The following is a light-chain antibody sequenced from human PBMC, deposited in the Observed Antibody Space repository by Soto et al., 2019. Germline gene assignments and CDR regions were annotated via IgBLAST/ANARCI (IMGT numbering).Light chain of an antibody. Sequence: ESMLTQSPGTLSLSPGERATLSCRASRSVSTRYITWYQQKPGQPPRLLIYGASIRATGIPDRFSGSGSGTDFTLTISRLEAEDFAVDYCQQFGDSPPAFTFGQGTKLEI. CDR1: RSVSTRY. J-gene: IGKJ2*01. V-gene: IGKV3-20*01. CDR2: GAS. CDR3: QQFGDSPPAFT.